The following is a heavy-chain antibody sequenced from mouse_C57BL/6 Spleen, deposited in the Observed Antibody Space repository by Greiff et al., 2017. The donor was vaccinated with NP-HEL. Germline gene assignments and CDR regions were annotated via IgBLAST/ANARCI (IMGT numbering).Heavy chain of an antibody. CDR2: ISSGSSTI. CDR3: ASDYSNYDAMDY. V-gene: IGHV5-17*01. J-gene: IGHJ4*01. D-gene: IGHD2-5*01. Sequence: EVMLVESGGGLVKPGGSLKLSCAASGFTFSDYGMHWVRQAPEKGLEWVAYISSGSSTIYYADTVKGRFTISRDNAKNTLFLQMTSLRSEDTAMYYCASDYSNYDAMDYWGQGTSVTVSS. CDR1: GFTFSDYG.